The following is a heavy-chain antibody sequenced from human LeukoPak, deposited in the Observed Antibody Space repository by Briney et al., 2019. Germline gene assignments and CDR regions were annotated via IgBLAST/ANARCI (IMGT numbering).Heavy chain of an antibody. CDR1: GFTFSSYW. Sequence: GGSLRLSCAASGFTFSSYWLNWVRQAPGKGLEWVSYIRSSSSTIYYADSVKGRFTISRDNAKNSLYLQMNSLRAEDTAVYYCARVGSGYDFYYFDYWGQGTLVTVSS. V-gene: IGHV3-48*01. CDR2: IRSSSSTI. J-gene: IGHJ4*02. CDR3: ARVGSGYDFYYFDY. D-gene: IGHD5-12*01.